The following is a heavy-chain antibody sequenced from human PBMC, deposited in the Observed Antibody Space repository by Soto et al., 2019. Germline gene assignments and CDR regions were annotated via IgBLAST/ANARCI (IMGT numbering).Heavy chain of an antibody. CDR3: AREAGPDRWFDP. J-gene: IGHJ5*02. Sequence: SETLSLTCTVSGASISSYFRTWIRQPAGKGLDWIGRISTSGTTNYNPSLKSRVTMSVDTSKNHFSLNLSSVTAADTAVYYCAREAGPDRWFDPWGQGTLVTVSS. D-gene: IGHD6-19*01. CDR2: ISTSGTT. V-gene: IGHV4-4*07. CDR1: GASISSYF.